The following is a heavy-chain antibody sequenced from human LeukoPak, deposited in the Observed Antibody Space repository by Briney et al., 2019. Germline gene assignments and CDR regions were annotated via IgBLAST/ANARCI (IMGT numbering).Heavy chain of an antibody. J-gene: IGHJ3*02. Sequence: PGGSLRLSCAASGFTFSNYWMSWVRQAPGKGLEWVANIKQDGSEKYYVESVEGRFTISRDNAKNSLYLQMNSLRAEDTAVYYCARTGSTSCYVVCSFDIWGQGTMVTVSS. CDR3: ARTGSTSCYVVCSFDI. V-gene: IGHV3-7*01. D-gene: IGHD2-2*01. CDR1: GFTFSNYW. CDR2: IKQDGSEK.